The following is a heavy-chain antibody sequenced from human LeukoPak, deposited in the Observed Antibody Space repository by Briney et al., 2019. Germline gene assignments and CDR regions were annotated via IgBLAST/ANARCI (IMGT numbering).Heavy chain of an antibody. CDR2: INHSGST. D-gene: IGHD2-8*01. CDR3: ARLPPQYVFFDF. CDR1: GGSFSAYY. J-gene: IGHJ4*02. Sequence: SETLSLTCAVYGGSFSAYYWSWIRQPPGKGLEWIGEINHSGSTKYNPSLNSRVTTSVDMSKNQFSLKVRSVTAADTAVYYCARLPPQYVFFDFWGQGTLVTVSS. V-gene: IGHV4-34*01.